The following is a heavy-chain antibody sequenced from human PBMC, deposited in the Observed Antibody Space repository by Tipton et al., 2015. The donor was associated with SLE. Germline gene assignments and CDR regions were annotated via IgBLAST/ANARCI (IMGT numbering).Heavy chain of an antibody. J-gene: IGHJ4*02. V-gene: IGHV4-39*07. CDR1: GGSVASTYY. CDR2: IYYSGTT. D-gene: IGHD2-2*01. Sequence: GLVKPSETLSLTCTVSGGSVASTYYWGWIRQPPGKGLEWIGTIYYSGTTYYNSSLRSRVTISADTSKNQFSLNLSSVTAAGTAVYYCARLSERAFDYWGQGTLVTVSS. CDR3: ARLSERAFDY.